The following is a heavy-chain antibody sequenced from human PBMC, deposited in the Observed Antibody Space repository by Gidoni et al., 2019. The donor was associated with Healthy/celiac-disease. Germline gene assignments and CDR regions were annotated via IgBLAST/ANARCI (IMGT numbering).Heavy chain of an antibody. V-gene: IGHV2-5*01. CDR1: GFSLTTSGVG. CDR3: AHTIGYYDSSGYLG. J-gene: IGHJ4*02. Sequence: QITLKESGPTLVKPTQTLTLTCTFSGFSLTTSGVGVGWIRQPPGKALEWLALIYWNDDKRYSPSLKSRLTITKDTSKNQVVLTMTNMDPVDTATYYCAHTIGYYDSSGYLGWGQGTLVTVSS. CDR2: IYWNDDK. D-gene: IGHD3-22*01.